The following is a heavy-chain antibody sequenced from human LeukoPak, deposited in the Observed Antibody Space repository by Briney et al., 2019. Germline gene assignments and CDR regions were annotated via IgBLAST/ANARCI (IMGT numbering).Heavy chain of an antibody. CDR2: IYYSGST. J-gene: IGHJ4*02. Sequence: SETLSLTCTVSGGSISSYYWSWIRQPPGKGLEWIGYIYYSGSTNYNPSLKSRVTISVDTSKNQFSLNLSSVTAADTAVYYCARAPLRFLEWSHFDYWGQGTLVTVSS. CDR1: GGSISSYY. D-gene: IGHD3-3*01. V-gene: IGHV4-59*01. CDR3: ARAPLRFLEWSHFDY.